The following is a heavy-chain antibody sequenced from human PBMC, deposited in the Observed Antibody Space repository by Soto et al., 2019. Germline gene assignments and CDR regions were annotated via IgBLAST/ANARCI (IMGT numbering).Heavy chain of an antibody. CDR2: FIPIFPAP. CDR1: GGTIRTYT. Sequence: VQLLQSGPELKKPGSSVKVSCRASGGTIRTYTISWVRQAPGQGLEWMGAFIPIFPAPNFAQKFKDRLTITADDSTNTAFMELSSLTTEDTALYYCATGEVVPAYPNWLDTWGQGSLVTVSS. CDR3: ATGEVVPAYPNWLDT. D-gene: IGHD2-15*01. J-gene: IGHJ5*02. V-gene: IGHV1-69*12.